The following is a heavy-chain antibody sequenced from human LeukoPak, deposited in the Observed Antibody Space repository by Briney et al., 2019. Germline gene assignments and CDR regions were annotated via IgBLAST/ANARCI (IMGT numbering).Heavy chain of an antibody. CDR3: AKDHKWWREYFYASGTYRGLFDY. V-gene: IGHV3-53*05. Sequence: GGSLRLSCAASGFTVSSYYMNWVRQAPGKELEWVSVIYTGGGRYYADSVRGRFTISRDTSKNTMYLQMNSLRAEDTAVYFCAKDHKWWREYFYASGTYRGLFDYWGQGTLVTVSS. CDR2: IYTGGGR. D-gene: IGHD3-10*01. J-gene: IGHJ4*02. CDR1: GFTVSSYY.